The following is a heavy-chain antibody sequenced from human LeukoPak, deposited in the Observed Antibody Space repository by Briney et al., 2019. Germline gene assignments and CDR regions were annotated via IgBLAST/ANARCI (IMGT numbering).Heavy chain of an antibody. CDR1: GGSISGAY. Sequence: SKTLSLTCSVSGGSISGAYWSWIRQAPGKGLEWIGYIYYSGSTDYNPSLESRVTISVDTSKNQFSLKLSSVTAADTAVYYCARVAHAFDIWGQGTMVTVSS. CDR2: IYYSGST. J-gene: IGHJ3*02. CDR3: ARVAHAFDI. V-gene: IGHV4-59*08.